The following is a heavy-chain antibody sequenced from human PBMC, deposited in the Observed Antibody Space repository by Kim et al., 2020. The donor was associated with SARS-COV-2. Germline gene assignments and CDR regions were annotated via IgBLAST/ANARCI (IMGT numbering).Heavy chain of an antibody. CDR1: GFTFSNYA. J-gene: IGHJ4*02. CDR2: ITSSGDGT. CDR3: AKYTGGWFEDC. Sequence: GGSLRLSCTASGFTFSNYAMAWVRQAPGKGLDWVSSITSSGDGTFHADSVKGRFTISRDQSKDTLYLQMNSLRAEDTALYYCAKYTGGWFEDCWGQGLPVTVSS. D-gene: IGHD6-19*01. V-gene: IGHV3-23*01.